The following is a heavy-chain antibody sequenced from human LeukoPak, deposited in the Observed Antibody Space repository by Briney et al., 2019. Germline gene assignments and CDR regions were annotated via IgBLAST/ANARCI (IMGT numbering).Heavy chain of an antibody. Sequence: PGGSLRLSCTASGFTFSSYGMHWVRQAPGKGLEWVAVISYDGSNTYYADSAKGRFTISRDNSKNTLYLQMNSLRAEDTAVYYCAKEPPPYNDILTGFGGYYYGLDVWGQGTTATVSS. CDR2: ISYDGSNT. CDR3: AKEPPPYNDILTGFGGYYYGLDV. V-gene: IGHV3-30*18. J-gene: IGHJ6*02. CDR1: GFTFSSYG. D-gene: IGHD3-9*01.